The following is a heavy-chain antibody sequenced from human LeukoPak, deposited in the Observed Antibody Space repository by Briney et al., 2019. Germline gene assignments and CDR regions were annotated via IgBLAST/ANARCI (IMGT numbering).Heavy chain of an antibody. D-gene: IGHD3-3*01. J-gene: IGHJ1*01. Sequence: PGGSLRLSCVASGFTFSNYAMSWVRQAPGKGLEWVSAISGSGGDTYYADSVKGRFTISRDSSKNTLYLQMNSLRAEDTAIYYCAKDFWSNFCQNWGQGTLVTVSS. CDR2: ISGSGGDT. V-gene: IGHV3-23*01. CDR1: GFTFSNYA. CDR3: AKDFWSNFCQN.